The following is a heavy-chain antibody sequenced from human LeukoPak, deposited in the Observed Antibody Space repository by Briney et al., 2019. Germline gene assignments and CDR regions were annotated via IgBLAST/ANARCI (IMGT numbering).Heavy chain of an antibody. CDR2: ISGSGGST. Sequence: GGSLRLSCAASGFTFSSYAMSWVRQAPGKGLEWVSAISGSGGSTYYADSVNGRFTISRDNAKNSLYLQMNTLRAEDTAIYYCATFSGAHHKTFDSWGQGTLVTVSS. D-gene: IGHD1-14*01. CDR3: ATFSGAHHKTFDS. CDR1: GFTFSSYA. J-gene: IGHJ4*02. V-gene: IGHV3-23*01.